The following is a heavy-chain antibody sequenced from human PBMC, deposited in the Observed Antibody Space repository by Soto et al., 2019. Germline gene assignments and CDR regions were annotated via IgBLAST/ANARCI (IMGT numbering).Heavy chain of an antibody. CDR2: ISAYNGNT. Sequence: ASVKVSCKASGYTFTSYGISWVRQAPGQGLEWMGWISAYNGNTNYAQKLQGRVTMTTDTSTSTAYMELRSLRSDDTAVYYCERDFRECYAFRRDYCDVWGQGTLVTVSS. D-gene: IGHD3-3*01. J-gene: IGHJ4*02. CDR3: ERDFRECYAFRRDYCDV. V-gene: IGHV1-18*01. CDR1: GYTFTSYG.